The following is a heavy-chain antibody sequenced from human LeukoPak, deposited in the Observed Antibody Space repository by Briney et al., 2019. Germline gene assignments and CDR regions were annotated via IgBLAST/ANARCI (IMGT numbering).Heavy chain of an antibody. CDR3: ARDLGEGATVTNLYYYYGMDA. CDR1: GYTFTGYY. Sequence: ASVTVSFTASGYTFTGYYMHWVRQAPGQGLEWMGWINPNSGGTNYAQKFQGWVTVTGDTSISTAYMELSRLRSDDTAVYYCARDLGEGATVTNLYYYYGMDAWGQGTTVTVSS. V-gene: IGHV1-2*04. J-gene: IGHJ6*02. CDR2: INPNSGGT. D-gene: IGHD4-11*01.